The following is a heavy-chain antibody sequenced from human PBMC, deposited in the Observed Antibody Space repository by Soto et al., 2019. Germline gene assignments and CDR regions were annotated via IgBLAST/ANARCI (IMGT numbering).Heavy chain of an antibody. V-gene: IGHV3-30-3*01. D-gene: IGHD2-15*01. CDR1: GFTFSSYA. Sequence: GGSLRLSCAASGFTFSSYAMHWVRQAPGKGLEWVAVISYDGSNKYYADSVKGRFTISSDNSKNTLYLQMNSLRAEDTAVYYCARELGGYFDYWGQGTLVTVSS. J-gene: IGHJ4*02. CDR2: ISYDGSNK. CDR3: ARELGGYFDY.